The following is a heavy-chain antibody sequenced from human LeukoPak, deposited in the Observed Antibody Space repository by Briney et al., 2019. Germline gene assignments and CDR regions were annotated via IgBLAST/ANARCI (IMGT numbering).Heavy chain of an antibody. V-gene: IGHV1-8*01. CDR3: ARGFSRMVRGVIGY. CDR2: MNPNSGNT. J-gene: IGHJ4*02. D-gene: IGHD3-10*01. Sequence: ASVKVSCKASGYTFTSYDINWARQATGQGLEWMGWMNPNSGNTGYAQKFQGRVTMTRNTSISTAYMELSSLRSEDTAVYYCARGFSRMVRGVIGYWGQGTLVTVSS. CDR1: GYTFTSYD.